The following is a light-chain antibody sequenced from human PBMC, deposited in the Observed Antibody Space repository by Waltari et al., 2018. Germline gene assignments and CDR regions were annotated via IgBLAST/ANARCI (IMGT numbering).Light chain of an antibody. CDR2: YDS. Sequence: SYVLNQPPSVSVAPGKTDRISCGGTSLGTKTAHWYQQKPGQAPVLVIHYDSGRPSGIPERFSGSTSGNTATLTIKWVEAGDEAEYFCQVWDFTQGVFGGGTKLTVL. CDR1: SLGTKT. CDR3: QVWDFTQGV. J-gene: IGLJ3*02. V-gene: IGLV3-21*04.